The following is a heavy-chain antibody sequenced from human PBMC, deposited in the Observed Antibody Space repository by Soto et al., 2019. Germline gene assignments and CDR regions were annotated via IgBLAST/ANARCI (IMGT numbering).Heavy chain of an antibody. CDR2: IDPSDSYT. J-gene: IGHJ6*02. CDR3: ASLTRYGSGTSYYYGMDV. V-gene: IGHV5-10-1*01. CDR1: GYSFTSYW. Sequence: GESLKISCKGSGYSFTSYWISWVRQMPGKGLEWMGRIDPSDSYTNYSPSFQGHVTISADKSISTAYLQWSSLKASDTAMYYCASLTRYGSGTSYYYGMDVWGHGNTVTVSS. D-gene: IGHD3-10*01.